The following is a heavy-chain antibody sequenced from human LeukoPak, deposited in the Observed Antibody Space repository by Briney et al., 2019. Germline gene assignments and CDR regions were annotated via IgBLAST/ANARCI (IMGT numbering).Heavy chain of an antibody. D-gene: IGHD2-2*02. V-gene: IGHV1-24*01. CDR2: FEPDVGET. CDR3: ATVSRTYCSSTSCYRDYYYYMDV. J-gene: IGHJ6*03. Sequence: GASVNVSCKFSGYTLTELSMHWLRQDPGKPLEWIGGFEPDVGETIYAQKFQGRVTMTEDTSTDTAYMELSSLRSEDTAVYYCATVSRTYCSSTSCYRDYYYYMDVWGKGTTVTVSS. CDR1: GYTLTELS.